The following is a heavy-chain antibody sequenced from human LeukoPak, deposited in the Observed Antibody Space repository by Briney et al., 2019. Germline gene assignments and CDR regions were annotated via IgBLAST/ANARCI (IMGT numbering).Heavy chain of an antibody. CDR3: ARGGGSYSVKSALDI. CDR2: MYDSGNT. V-gene: IGHV4-38-2*02. J-gene: IGHJ3*02. D-gene: IGHD1-26*01. Sequence: SSETLSLTCTVSGYSITSGYYWGWIRQPPGKGLEWIGSMYDSGNTYYNPSLESRVSISIDTSKNRFSLNLSSVTAADTAVYYCARGGGSYSVKSALDIWGQGTMVTVSS. CDR1: GYSITSGYY.